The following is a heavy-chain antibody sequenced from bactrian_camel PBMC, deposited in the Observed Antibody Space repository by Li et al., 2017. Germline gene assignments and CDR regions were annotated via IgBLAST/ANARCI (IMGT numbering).Heavy chain of an antibody. CDR3: ATDFDNLGPECY. Sequence: HVQLVESGGGLVQPGGSLRLSCATSGGSFSTYYMSWVRQAPGKGLEWVSGIYSDGSKTLYADSVKGRFTISRDNVKNTLYLQMNSLRSEDTALYYCATDFDNLGPECYWGQGTQVTVS. CDR1: GGSFSTYY. CDR2: IYSDGSKT. V-gene: IGHV3-2*01. J-gene: IGHJ4*01.